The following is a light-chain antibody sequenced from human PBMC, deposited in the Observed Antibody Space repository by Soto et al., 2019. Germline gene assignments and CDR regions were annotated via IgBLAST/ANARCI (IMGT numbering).Light chain of an antibody. Sequence: DIQMTQSPSSVSASVGDTVTITCRASQGISRWLAWYQQRLGKAPKLLIYKASTLKSGVPSRSSGSGSGTEFTLTISSLQPDDFATYYCQHYNSYSEAFGQGTKV. V-gene: IGKV1-5*03. CDR2: KAS. CDR1: QGISRW. J-gene: IGKJ1*01. CDR3: QHYNSYSEA.